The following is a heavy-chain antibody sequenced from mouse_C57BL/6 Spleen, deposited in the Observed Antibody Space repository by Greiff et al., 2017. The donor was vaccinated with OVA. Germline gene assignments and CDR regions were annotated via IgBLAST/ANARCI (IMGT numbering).Heavy chain of an antibody. CDR2: ISSGSSTI. CDR1: GFTFSDYG. V-gene: IGHV5-17*01. Sequence: EVKLVESGGGLVKPGGSLKLSCAASGFTFSDYGMHWVRQAPEKGLEWVAYISSGSSTIYYADTVKGRLTISRDNAKNTLFLQMTSLRSEDTAMYYCARPGDYDVAWFAYWGQGTLVTVSA. CDR3: ARPGDYDVAWFAY. J-gene: IGHJ3*01. D-gene: IGHD2-4*01.